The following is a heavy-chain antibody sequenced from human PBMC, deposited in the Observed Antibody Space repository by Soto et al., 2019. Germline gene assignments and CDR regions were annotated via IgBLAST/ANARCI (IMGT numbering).Heavy chain of an antibody. V-gene: IGHV4-4*02. Sequence: SETLSLTCAVSGDSISRCYWWSWVRQLPGKGLEWIGEIYYSGSTIYNPSLKSRVTISVDTSKNQFSLKLSSVTAADTAVYYCARLRCDSSGCHPFQHWGQGTLVTVSS. D-gene: IGHD3-22*01. J-gene: IGHJ1*01. CDR1: GDSISRCYW. CDR2: IYYSGST. CDR3: ARLRCDSSGCHPFQH.